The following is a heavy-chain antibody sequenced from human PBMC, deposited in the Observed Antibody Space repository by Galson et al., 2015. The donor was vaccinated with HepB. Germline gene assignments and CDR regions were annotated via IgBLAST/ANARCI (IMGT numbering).Heavy chain of an antibody. J-gene: IGHJ3*02. CDR2: IKSKTDGGTT. D-gene: IGHD3-16*02. V-gene: IGHV3-15*07. CDR1: GFTFSNAW. Sequence: LRLSCAASGFTFSNAWMNWVRQAPGKGLEWVGRIKSKTDGGTTDYAAPVKGRFTISRDDSKNTLYLQMNSLKTEDTAVYYCTTSTPYYDYVWGSYRYDAFDIWGQGTMVTVSS. CDR3: TTSTPYYDYVWGSYRYDAFDI.